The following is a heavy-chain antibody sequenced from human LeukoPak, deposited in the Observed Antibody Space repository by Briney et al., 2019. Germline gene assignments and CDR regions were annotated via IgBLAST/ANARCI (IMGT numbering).Heavy chain of an antibody. Sequence: GGSLRLSCAASGFTFSSPAISWVRQAPGKGLEWVSTITGSGDSTYYADSVQGRFTISRDNSNNTLYLQMNSLRADDTAVYYCVKRGYCSSNSCIRALSSRFDPWGQGTLVTVSS. CDR3: VKRGYCSSNSCIRALSSRFDP. CDR1: GFTFSSPA. V-gene: IGHV3-23*01. J-gene: IGHJ5*02. D-gene: IGHD2-2*01. CDR2: ITGSGDST.